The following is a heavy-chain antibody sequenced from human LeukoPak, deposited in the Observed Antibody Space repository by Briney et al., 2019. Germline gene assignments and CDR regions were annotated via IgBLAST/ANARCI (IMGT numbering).Heavy chain of an antibody. J-gene: IGHJ5*02. D-gene: IGHD3-22*01. CDR3: ARESSRDMDSSGYLDP. Sequence: SETLSLTCTVSLGSINTYYWSWIRQPPGKGLEWIGYIYHSGSTNYNPSLKSPVTMSVDTSKNQFSLKVYSVTAADTAVYYCARESSRDMDSSGYLDPWGQGTLVTVSS. CDR2: IYHSGST. CDR1: LGSINTYY. V-gene: IGHV4-59*12.